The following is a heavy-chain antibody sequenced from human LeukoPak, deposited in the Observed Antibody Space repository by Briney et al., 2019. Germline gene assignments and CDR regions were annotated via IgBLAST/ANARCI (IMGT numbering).Heavy chain of an antibody. CDR3: ARGIRHFDY. CDR2: ISSSSSYI. V-gene: IGHV3-21*01. Sequence: GGSLRLSCAASGFTFSSYSMNWVRQAPGKGLEWVSSISSSSSYIDYADSVKGRFTISRDNAKNSLYLQMNSLRAEATAVYYCARGIRHFDYWGEGTLVTVSS. J-gene: IGHJ4*02. CDR1: GFTFSSYS.